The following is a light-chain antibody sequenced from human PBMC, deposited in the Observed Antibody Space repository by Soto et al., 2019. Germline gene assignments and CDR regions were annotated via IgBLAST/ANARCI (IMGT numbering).Light chain of an antibody. V-gene: IGKV1-27*01. Sequence: DIQMTQSPSSLSASLGDRVTITCRASQGIDNHLAWYQQKPGKSPKLLIYAASTLHSGVPSRFTGSGSGTDFTLTISSLQPEDAATYYCQMCKVAPFTCGGGTKVEI. CDR3: QMCKVAPFT. CDR1: QGIDNH. J-gene: IGKJ4*01. CDR2: AAS.